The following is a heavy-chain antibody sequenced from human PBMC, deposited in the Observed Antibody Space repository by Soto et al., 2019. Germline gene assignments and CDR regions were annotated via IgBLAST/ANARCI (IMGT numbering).Heavy chain of an antibody. CDR3: ARVPNYYDSSGYYRDYYYYYGMDV. D-gene: IGHD3-22*01. CDR2: IWYDGSNK. V-gene: IGHV3-33*01. J-gene: IGHJ6*02. CDR1: GFTFSSYG. Sequence: PGGSLRLSCAASGFTFSSYGMHWVRQAPGKGLEWVAVIWYDGSNKYCADSVKGRFTISRDNSKNTLYLQMNSLRAEDTAVYYCARVPNYYDSSGYYRDYYYYYGMDVWGQGTTVTVSS.